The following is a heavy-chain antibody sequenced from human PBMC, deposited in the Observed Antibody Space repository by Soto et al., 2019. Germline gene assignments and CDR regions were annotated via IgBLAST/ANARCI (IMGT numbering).Heavy chain of an antibody. D-gene: IGHD3-10*01. CDR3: ARAGSYRFDY. CDR2: INAGGTSI. CDR1: GFSFSSYW. V-gene: IGHV3-74*01. J-gene: IGHJ4*02. Sequence: GGFLRLSCAASGFSFSSYWVHWVRQPPGKGLEWVSRINAGGTSISYAGSVKGRFTISRDNAKNTLYLQMDGLGVDDTAVYYCARAGSYRFDYWGLGTLVTSPQ.